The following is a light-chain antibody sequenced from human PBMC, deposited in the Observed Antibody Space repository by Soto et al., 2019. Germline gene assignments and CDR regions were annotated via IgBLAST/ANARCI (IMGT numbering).Light chain of an antibody. CDR2: GAS. Sequence: EIVLTQYPGTLSLSPGERATLSCRASQSVSSSYLAWYQQKPGQAPRLLIYGASSRATGIPDRFSGSGSGTDFTLTISRLEPEDLAVYYCQQYGSSPTFGQGTKVDIK. CDR1: QSVSSSY. V-gene: IGKV3-20*01. J-gene: IGKJ1*01. CDR3: QQYGSSPT.